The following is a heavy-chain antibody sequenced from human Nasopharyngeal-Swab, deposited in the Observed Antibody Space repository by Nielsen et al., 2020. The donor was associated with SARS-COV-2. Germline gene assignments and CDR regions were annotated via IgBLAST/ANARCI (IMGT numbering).Heavy chain of an antibody. D-gene: IGHD4-17*01. CDR1: GFTFSSFG. V-gene: IGHV3-30*03. CDR3: ARDAPAHYGAFY. J-gene: IGHJ4*02. CDR2: IAHDASNE. Sequence: GESLKISCAASGFTFSSFGMHWVRQAPGKGLEWVAFIAHDASNEYYGDSVKGRFSISRDSSKNTLYLQMDSLRGEDTAVSYCARDAPAHYGAFYWGRGTLVTVSS.